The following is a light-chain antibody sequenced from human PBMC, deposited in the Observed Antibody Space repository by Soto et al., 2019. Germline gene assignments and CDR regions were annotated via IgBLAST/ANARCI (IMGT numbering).Light chain of an antibody. CDR1: QSISNT. V-gene: IGKV3-15*01. J-gene: IGKJ4*01. Sequence: EIVMTQSPATLSVSPWGRATLSCRASQSISNTLAWYQQKPGQAPRLLIYGASTRATGFPARFSGSGSGTEFTLTISSLQSEDFAVYYCQQYNNWPLTFGGGTKVDIK. CDR2: GAS. CDR3: QQYNNWPLT.